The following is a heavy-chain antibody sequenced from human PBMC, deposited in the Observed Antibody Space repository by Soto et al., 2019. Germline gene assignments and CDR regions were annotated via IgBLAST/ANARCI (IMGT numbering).Heavy chain of an antibody. CDR2: VTSGGST. CDR1: GFTFNSYA. V-gene: IGHV3-23*01. J-gene: IGHJ1*01. D-gene: IGHD3-16*01. CDR3: TKDLRARTFSRPPSFFEH. Sequence: GGSLRLSCAASGFTFNSYAMSWVRQAPGKGLEWVSTVTSGGSTYYADSVKGRFTISRDNSTNTLYLQMNSLRAEDTAVYYCTKDLRARTFSRPPSFFEHWGQGTVVTVSS.